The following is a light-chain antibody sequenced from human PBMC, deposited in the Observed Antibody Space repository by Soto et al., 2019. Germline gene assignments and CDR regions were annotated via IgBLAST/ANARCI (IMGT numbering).Light chain of an antibody. Sequence: EIVMTQSPATLSVSPGERATLSCRASQSVGNNLAWYQQKPGQAPRLLISDASTGATGIPARFSGSVSGTEFTLSISSLQSEDSAVYYCQQYINWPYTFGQGTKLEIK. CDR2: DAS. J-gene: IGKJ2*01. V-gene: IGKV3-15*01. CDR3: QQYINWPYT. CDR1: QSVGNN.